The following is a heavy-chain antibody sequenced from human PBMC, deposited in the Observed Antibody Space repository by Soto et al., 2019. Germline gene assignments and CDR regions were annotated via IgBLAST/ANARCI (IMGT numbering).Heavy chain of an antibody. CDR1: GFTFSDYA. V-gene: IGHV3-30*18. Sequence: VQLVESGGGVVQSGRSLRLSCAASGFTFSDYAMHWVRQAPGKGLEWVAVVSHDGRNTHYADSVKGRFTISRDSSKNTVSLEMSSLRAEYTAVYYCAKGGRQWLVTSDFNYWGQGALVTVSS. J-gene: IGHJ4*02. D-gene: IGHD6-19*01. CDR3: AKGGRQWLVTSDFNY. CDR2: VSHDGRNT.